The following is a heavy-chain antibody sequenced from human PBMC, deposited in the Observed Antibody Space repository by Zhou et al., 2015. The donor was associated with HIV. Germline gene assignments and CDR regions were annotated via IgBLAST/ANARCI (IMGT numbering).Heavy chain of an antibody. CDR2: IVVGSGNT. Sequence: QMQLVQSGPEVKKPGTSVKVSCKASGFTFTSSAVQWVRQARGQRLEWIGWIVVGSGNTNYAQKFQERVTITRDMSTSTAYMELSSLRSEDTAVYYCAADYGDYEDWFDPVGPGNPGPPSPQ. J-gene: IGHJ5*02. CDR1: GFTFTSSA. CDR3: AADYGDYEDWFDP. D-gene: IGHD4-17*01. V-gene: IGHV1-58*01.